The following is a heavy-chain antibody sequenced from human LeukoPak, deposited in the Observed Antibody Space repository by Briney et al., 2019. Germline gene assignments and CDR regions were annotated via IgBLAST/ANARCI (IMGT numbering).Heavy chain of an antibody. CDR1: GFTFTHYA. Sequence: GASVKVSCRASGFTFTHYAITWVRQAPGQGLEWLGWISTYNGDTIYAQNFQGRVTMTTETSTSTAYMELRSLRSDDTAVYYCARRQGTTLSFDYWGQGTLVTVSS. CDR3: ARRQGTTLSFDY. V-gene: IGHV1-18*01. J-gene: IGHJ4*02. D-gene: IGHD1-1*01. CDR2: ISTYNGDT.